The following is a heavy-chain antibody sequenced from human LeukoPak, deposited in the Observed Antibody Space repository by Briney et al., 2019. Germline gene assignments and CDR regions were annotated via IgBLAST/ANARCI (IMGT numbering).Heavy chain of an antibody. CDR1: GFTFSSYW. CDR3: AKGGLRYFDWLYLFEN. D-gene: IGHD3-9*01. V-gene: IGHV3-7*01. J-gene: IGHJ4*02. Sequence: GGSLRLSCAASGFTFSSYWMSWVRQAPGKGLEWVANIKQDGSEKYYVDSVKGRFTISRDNAKNSLYLQMNSLRAEDTAVYYCAKGGLRYFDWLYLFENWGQGTLVTVSS. CDR2: IKQDGSEK.